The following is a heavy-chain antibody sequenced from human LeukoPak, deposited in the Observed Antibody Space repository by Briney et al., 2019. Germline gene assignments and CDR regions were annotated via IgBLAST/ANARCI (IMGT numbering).Heavy chain of an antibody. V-gene: IGHV1-8*03. D-gene: IGHD6-19*01. CDR2: MNPNSGNT. CDR1: GHTFTSYD. Sequence: ASVKVSCKASGHTFTSYDINWVRQATGQWLEWMGWMNPNSGNTGYAQKFQGRVTITRNTSISTAYMELSSLRSEDTAVYYCARAYSSGFPFGYYMDVWGKGTTVTVSS. J-gene: IGHJ6*03. CDR3: ARAYSSGFPFGYYMDV.